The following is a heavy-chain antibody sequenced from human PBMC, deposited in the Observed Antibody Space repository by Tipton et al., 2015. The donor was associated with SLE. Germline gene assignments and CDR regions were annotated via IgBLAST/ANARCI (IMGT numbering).Heavy chain of an antibody. CDR1: GGSFSGYY. Sequence: TLSLTCAVYGGSFSGYYWSWIRQPPGKGLEWIGEINHSGSTNYNPSLKSRVTISVDTSKNQFSLKLSSVTAADTAVYYCARVGITGTTWDWYFDLWGRGTLVTVSS. D-gene: IGHD1-7*01. CDR2: INHSGST. V-gene: IGHV4-34*01. CDR3: ARVGITGTTWDWYFDL. J-gene: IGHJ2*01.